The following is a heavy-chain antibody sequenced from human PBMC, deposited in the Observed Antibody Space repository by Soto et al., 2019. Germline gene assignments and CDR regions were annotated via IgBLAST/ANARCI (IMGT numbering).Heavy chain of an antibody. V-gene: IGHV1-69*12. CDR1: GGTFSSYA. CDR2: IIPIFGTA. CDR3: ARDRDSSGLSGGY. D-gene: IGHD6-19*01. Sequence: QVQLVQSGAEVNKPGSSVKVSFKASGGTFSSYAISWVRQAPGQGLEWMGGIIPIFGTANYAQKFQGRVTITADEYTSTAYMELGSLRAEDTAVYYCARDRDSSGLSGGYWGQGTLVTVSS. J-gene: IGHJ4*02.